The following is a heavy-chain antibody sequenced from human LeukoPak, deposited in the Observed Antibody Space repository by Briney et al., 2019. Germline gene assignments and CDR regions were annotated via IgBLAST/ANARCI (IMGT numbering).Heavy chain of an antibody. CDR3: ARGPLYYCDSSGYYGAFDI. D-gene: IGHD3-22*01. CDR1: GYSFTSYW. J-gene: IGHJ3*02. V-gene: IGHV5-51*01. Sequence: GESLKISCKGSGYSFTSYWIGWVRQMPGKGLEWMGIIYPGDSDTRYSPSFQGQVTISADKSISTAYLQWSSLKASDTAMYYCARGPLYYCDSSGYYGAFDIWGQGTMVTVSS. CDR2: IYPGDSDT.